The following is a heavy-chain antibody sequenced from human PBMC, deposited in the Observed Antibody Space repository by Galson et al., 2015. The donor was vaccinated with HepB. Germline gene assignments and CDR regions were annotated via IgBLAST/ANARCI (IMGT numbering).Heavy chain of an antibody. CDR3: ARWSHAHYYGSGGGYYFDY. CDR1: GGSISSSSYY. V-gene: IGHV4-39*01. Sequence: LSLTCTVSGGSISSSSYYWGWIRQPPGKGLEWIGSIYYSGSTYYNPSLKSRVTISVDTSKNQFSLKLSSVTAADTAVYYCARWSHAHYYGSGGGYYFDYWGQGTLVTVSS. J-gene: IGHJ4*02. D-gene: IGHD3-10*01. CDR2: IYYSGST.